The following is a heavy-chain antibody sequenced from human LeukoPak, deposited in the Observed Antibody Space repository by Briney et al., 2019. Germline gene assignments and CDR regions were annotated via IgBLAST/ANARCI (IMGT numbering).Heavy chain of an antibody. CDR2: INHSGST. Sequence: SETLSLNCAVYGGSFSGYYWSWIRQPPGKGLEWIGEINHSGSTNYNPSLKSRVTISVDTSKNQFSLKLSSVTAADTAVYYCARVYGYCSGGSCYPRNYYFDYWGQRTLVTVSS. CDR3: ARVYGYCSGGSCYPRNYYFDY. J-gene: IGHJ4*02. D-gene: IGHD2-15*01. V-gene: IGHV4-34*01. CDR1: GGSFSGYY.